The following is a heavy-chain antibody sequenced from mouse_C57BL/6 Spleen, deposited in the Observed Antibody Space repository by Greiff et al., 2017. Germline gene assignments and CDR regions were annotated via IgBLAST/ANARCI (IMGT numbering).Heavy chain of an antibody. J-gene: IGHJ3*01. V-gene: IGHV5-6*01. D-gene: IGHD2-1*01. CDR3: AGGNYVWFAY. Sequence: EVKLVESGGDLVKPGGSLKLSCAASGFTFSSYGMSWVRQTPDKRLEWVATISSGGSYTYYPDSVKGRFTISRDNAKNTLYLQMSSLKSEDTAMYYCAGGNYVWFAYWGQGTLVTVSA. CDR1: GFTFSSYG. CDR2: ISSGGSYT.